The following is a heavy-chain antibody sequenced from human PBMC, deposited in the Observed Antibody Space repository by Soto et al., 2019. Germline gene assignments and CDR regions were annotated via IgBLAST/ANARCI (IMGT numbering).Heavy chain of an antibody. V-gene: IGHV3-23*01. CDR1: GFTFSSYA. D-gene: IGHD1-26*01. Sequence: PGGSLRLSCAASGFTFSSYAMSWVRQAPGKGLEWVSAISGSGGSTYYADSVKGRFTISRDNSKNTLYLQMNSLRAEDTAVYYCAKDSRGSGIVGATGFDYWGQGTLVTVSS. J-gene: IGHJ4*02. CDR2: ISGSGGST. CDR3: AKDSRGSGIVGATGFDY.